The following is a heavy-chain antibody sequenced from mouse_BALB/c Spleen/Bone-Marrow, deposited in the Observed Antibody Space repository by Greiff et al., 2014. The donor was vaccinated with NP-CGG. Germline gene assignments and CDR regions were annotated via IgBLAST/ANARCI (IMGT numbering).Heavy chain of an antibody. CDR1: GFNIKDYY. CDR2: IDPENGDT. Sequence: EVKLMESGAELVRSGASVKLSCTASGFNIKDYYMHWVKQRPEQGLEWIGWIDPENGDTEYAPKFQGKATMTADTSSNTAYLQPSSLTSEDTAVYYCNARGDYDFDYFDYWGQGTTLTVSS. CDR3: NARGDYDFDYFDY. J-gene: IGHJ2*01. V-gene: IGHV14-4*02. D-gene: IGHD2-4*01.